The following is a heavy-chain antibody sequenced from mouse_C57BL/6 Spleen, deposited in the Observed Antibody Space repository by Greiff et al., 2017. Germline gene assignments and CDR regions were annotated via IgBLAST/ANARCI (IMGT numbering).Heavy chain of an antibody. CDR1: GYAFTNYL. D-gene: IGHD2-3*01. Sequence: VQLQQSGAELVRPGTSVKGSCKASGYAFTNYLIEWVKQRPGQGLEWIGVINPGSGGTNYNERFKGKATLTADKSSSTAYMQLSSLTSEDSAVYFCAREDDGYYGGSFAYWGQGTLVTVSA. CDR2: INPGSGGT. J-gene: IGHJ3*01. V-gene: IGHV1-54*01. CDR3: AREDDGYYGGSFAY.